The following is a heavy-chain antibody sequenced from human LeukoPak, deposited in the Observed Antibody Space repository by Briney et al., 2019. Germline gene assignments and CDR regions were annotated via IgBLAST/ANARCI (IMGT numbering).Heavy chain of an antibody. V-gene: IGHV4-61*01. D-gene: IGHD5-18*01. CDR2: KYYSGST. CDR1: GASINTCCYY. J-gene: IGHJ4*02. Sequence: SETLSLTCDVSGASINTCCYYWTWIRQPPGKGLEWIGHKYYSGSTRDNSSLRSLLTISLDSSKNQFSLRLTSVTAADTAVYYCARGRSYGFDFDSWGPGTLVIVSS. CDR3: ARGRSYGFDFDS.